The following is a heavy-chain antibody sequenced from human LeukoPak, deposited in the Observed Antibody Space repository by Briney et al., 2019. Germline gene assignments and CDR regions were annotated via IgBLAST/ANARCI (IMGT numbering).Heavy chain of an antibody. CDR3: AREQLYDAFDI. CDR1: GYTFTSYD. Sequence: ASVKVSCKASGYTFTSYDINWVRQATGQGLEWMGWMNPNSGNTGYAQKLQGRVTITRNTSISTAYMELSSLRSEDTAVYYCAREQLYDAFDIWGQGTMVTVSS. CDR2: MNPNSGNT. V-gene: IGHV1-8*03. D-gene: IGHD6-6*01. J-gene: IGHJ3*02.